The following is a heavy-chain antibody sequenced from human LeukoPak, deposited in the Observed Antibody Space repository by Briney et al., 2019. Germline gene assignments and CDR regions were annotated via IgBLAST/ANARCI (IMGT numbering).Heavy chain of an antibody. Sequence: SETLSLTCTVSGGSISSGDYYWSWIRQPPGKGLEWIGYIYYSGSTYYNPSLKSRVTISVDTSKNQFSLKLSSVTAADTAVYYCARTQAYSSSSPSDYWGQGTLVTVSS. CDR3: ARTQAYSSSSPSDY. CDR2: IYYSGST. J-gene: IGHJ4*02. CDR1: GGSISSGDYY. D-gene: IGHD6-13*01. V-gene: IGHV4-30-4*01.